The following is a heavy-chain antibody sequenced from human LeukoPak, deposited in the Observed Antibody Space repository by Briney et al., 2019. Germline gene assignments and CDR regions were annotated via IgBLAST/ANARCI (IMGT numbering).Heavy chain of an antibody. J-gene: IGHJ4*02. D-gene: IGHD2-15*01. CDR2: IYYSGST. CDR3: AREDIVVVVAAIGRQYYFDY. CDR1: GGSVSSDSHY. Sequence: SETLSLTCTVSGGSVSSDSHYWSWIRQPPGKGLEWIGYIYYSGSTNYNPSLKSRVTISLDTSKNQFSLKLSSVTAADTAVYYCAREDIVVVVAAIGRQYYFDYWGQGTLVTVSS. V-gene: IGHV4-61*01.